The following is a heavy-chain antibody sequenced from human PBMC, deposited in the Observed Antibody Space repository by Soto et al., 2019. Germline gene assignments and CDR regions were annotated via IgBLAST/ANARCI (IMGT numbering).Heavy chain of an antibody. Sequence: EVQLVESEGNLVQPGGSLRLSCAASGFTFSNYNMNWVRQAPGKGLEWVAYISSSGRTIYYADSVKGRFSFSRDNAENSLYLQMNRLRDEDTALYYCARDGRRGNTAGWGSVFDYWGQGTLVTVSS. D-gene: IGHD3-16*01. CDR3: ARDGRRGNTAGWGSVFDY. J-gene: IGHJ4*02. V-gene: IGHV3-48*02. CDR1: GFTFSNYN. CDR2: ISSSGRTI.